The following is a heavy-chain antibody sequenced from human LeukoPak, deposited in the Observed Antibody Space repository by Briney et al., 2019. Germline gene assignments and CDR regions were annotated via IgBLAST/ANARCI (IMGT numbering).Heavy chain of an antibody. CDR1: GFSFSGHW. D-gene: IGHD3-16*01. V-gene: IGHV3-7*05. Sequence: GGSLRLSCAASGFSFSGHWMNWVRRPPGKVLEWVANIKADESEKYYVESVKGRFSISRDDAKRTVDLPMNSLRAEDTAVYHCAREGLMITFGGVLDYWGQGTLVTVSS. CDR2: IKADESEK. J-gene: IGHJ4*02. CDR3: AREGLMITFGGVLDY.